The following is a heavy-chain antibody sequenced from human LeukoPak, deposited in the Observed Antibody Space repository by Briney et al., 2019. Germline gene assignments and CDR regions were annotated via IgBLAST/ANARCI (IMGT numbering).Heavy chain of an antibody. V-gene: IGHV4-31*03. CDR2: IYYSGST. CDR1: GGSISSGGYY. Sequence: SETLSLTCTVSGGSISSGGYYWSWIRQHPGKGLEWIGYIYYSGSTYYNPSLKSRFTISVDTSKNQFSLKLSSVTAADKAVYYCARAFPSYYYDSSGYLGHWGQGTLVTVSS. D-gene: IGHD3-22*01. J-gene: IGHJ4*02. CDR3: ARAFPSYYYDSSGYLGH.